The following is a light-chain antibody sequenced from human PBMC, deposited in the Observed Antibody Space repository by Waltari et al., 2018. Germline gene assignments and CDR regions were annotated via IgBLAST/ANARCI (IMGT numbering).Light chain of an antibody. J-gene: IGKJ1*01. CDR1: ESVSSN. CDR2: DAS. Sequence: MTQSPATLSVSPGQRVTLSCRASESVSSNLAWHQRKPGQAPRLILYDASTRAPGIPARFTGGGSGTEFTLTISGLQSDDFAVYYWQQYNIWPWTFGQGTQV. CDR3: QQYNIWPWT. V-gene: IGKV3-15*01.